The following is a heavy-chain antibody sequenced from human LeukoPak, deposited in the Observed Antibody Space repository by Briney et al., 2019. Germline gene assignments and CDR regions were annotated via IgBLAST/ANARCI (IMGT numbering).Heavy chain of an antibody. J-gene: IGHJ6*02. CDR1: GYSISSGYY. V-gene: IGHV4-38-2*02. Sequence: SETLSLTCTVSGYSISSGYYWGWIRPPPGKGLEWIGSIYHSGSTYYNPSLKSRVTISVDTSKNQFSLKLSSVTAADTAVYYCARENIVVVPAAIIFSYYYYGMDVWGQGTTVTVSS. D-gene: IGHD2-2*01. CDR2: IYHSGST. CDR3: ARENIVVVPAAIIFSYYYYGMDV.